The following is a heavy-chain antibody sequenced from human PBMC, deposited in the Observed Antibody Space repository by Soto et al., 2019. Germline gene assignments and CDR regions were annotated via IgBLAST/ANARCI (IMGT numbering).Heavy chain of an antibody. J-gene: IGHJ2*01. D-gene: IGHD6-19*01. CDR3: ARPCYSSGWPWYFDL. CDR1: GYSFTSSW. V-gene: IGHV5-51*01. Sequence: GPSLKISCKRSGYSFTSSWIDWVRQMPGKGPEWKGIIYPADSDIRYRHSFQGQVTISADKSISTAYLQWSSLKASDTAMYYCARPCYSSGWPWYFDLWGRGTLVTVSS. CDR2: IYPADSDI.